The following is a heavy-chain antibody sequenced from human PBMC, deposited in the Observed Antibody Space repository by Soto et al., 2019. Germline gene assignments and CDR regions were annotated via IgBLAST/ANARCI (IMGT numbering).Heavy chain of an antibody. V-gene: IGHV3-48*01. J-gene: IGHJ6*02. CDR3: AKGRSYYYYYGVDV. Sequence: GGSLRLSCAASGFTFSSYSMNWVRQAPGKGLEWVSYISSSSSTIYYADSVKGRFTISRDNAKSTLYLQMNSLRAEDTALYYCAKGRSYYYYYGVDVWGQGTTVTVSS. CDR2: ISSSSSTI. CDR1: GFTFSSYS.